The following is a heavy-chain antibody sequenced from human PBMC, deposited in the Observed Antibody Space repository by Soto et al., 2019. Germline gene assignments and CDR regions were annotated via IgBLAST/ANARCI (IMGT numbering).Heavy chain of an antibody. J-gene: IGHJ6*04. CDR2: ISAYNGNT. CDR1: GYTFTSYG. CDR3: ARNHCSGGSCYHYYYGMDV. Sequence: ASVKVSCKASGYTFTSYGISWVRQAPGQGLEWMGWISAYNGNTNYAQKLQGRVTMTTDTSTSTAYMELRSLRSDDTAVYYCARNHCSGGSCYHYYYGMDVWGKGTTVTVSS. V-gene: IGHV1-18*01. D-gene: IGHD2-15*01.